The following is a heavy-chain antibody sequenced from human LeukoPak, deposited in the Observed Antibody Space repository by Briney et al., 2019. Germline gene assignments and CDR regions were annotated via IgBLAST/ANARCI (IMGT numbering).Heavy chain of an antibody. D-gene: IGHD2-2*01. CDR3: AKVGSMTPKFDCSSTSCYAGAYYFDY. J-gene: IGHJ4*02. CDR1: GFTFSSYW. V-gene: IGHV3-7*03. Sequence: PGGSLRLSCAASGFTFSSYWMSWVRQAPGKGLEWVANIKQDGSEKYYADSVKGRFTISRDNAKNSLYLQMNSLRAEDTALYYCAKVGSMTPKFDCSSTSCYAGAYYFDYWGQGTLVTVSS. CDR2: IKQDGSEK.